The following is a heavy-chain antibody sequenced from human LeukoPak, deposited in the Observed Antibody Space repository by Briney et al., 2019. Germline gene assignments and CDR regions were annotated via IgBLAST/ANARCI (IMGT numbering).Heavy chain of an antibody. J-gene: IGHJ4*02. CDR1: GGSISSGDYY. CDR2: IYYSGST. D-gene: IGHD5-12*01. CDR3: ARVVDIVATIGGFDY. Sequence: SQTLSLTCTVSGGSISSGDYYWSWIRQPPGKGLEWIGYIYYSGSTYYNPSLKSRFTISVDTSKNQFSLKLSSVTAADTAVYYCARVVDIVATIGGFDYWGQGTLVTVSS. V-gene: IGHV4-30-4*01.